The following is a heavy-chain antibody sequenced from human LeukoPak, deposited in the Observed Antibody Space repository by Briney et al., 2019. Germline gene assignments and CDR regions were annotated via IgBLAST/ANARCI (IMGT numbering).Heavy chain of an antibody. J-gene: IGHJ4*02. Sequence: GGSLRLSCAASGFTFSSYAMSWVRQAPGKGLEWVSSISGSGGSTYYAHSVKARFTISRDNSKNTLYLQMNSMRAEDTAVYSCAKLKLWLFDYWGQGPLVTVSS. CDR2: ISGSGGST. CDR1: GFTFSSYA. CDR3: AKLKLWLFDY. V-gene: IGHV3-23*01. D-gene: IGHD5-18*01.